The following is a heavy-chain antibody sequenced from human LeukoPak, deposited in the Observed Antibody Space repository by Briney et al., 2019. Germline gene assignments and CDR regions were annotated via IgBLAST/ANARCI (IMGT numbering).Heavy chain of an antibody. CDR3: ARRVYYYDSSGYYYNFDY. V-gene: IGHV1-8*01. CDR2: MNPNSGNT. CDR1: GYTFTSYH. D-gene: IGHD3-22*01. Sequence: ASVKVSCKASGYTFTSYHMHWVRQAPGQGLEWMGWMNPNSGNTGYAQKFQGRVTMTRNTSISTAYMELSSLRSEDTAVYYCARRVYYYDSSGYYYNFDYWGQGTLVTVSS. J-gene: IGHJ4*02.